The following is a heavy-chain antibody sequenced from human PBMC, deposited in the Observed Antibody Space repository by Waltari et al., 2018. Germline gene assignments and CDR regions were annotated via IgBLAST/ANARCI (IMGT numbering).Heavy chain of an antibody. J-gene: IGHJ4*02. CDR2: INHSGST. V-gene: IGHV4-34*01. Sequence: QVQLQQWGAGLLKPSETLSLTCAVYGGSFSGYYWSWIRQPPGKGREWLGEINHSGSTNYNPSLNSRVTISVDTSKNQFSLKLSSVTAADAAVYYCARGVGWLHGAGDYWGQGTLVTVSS. D-gene: IGHD5-12*01. CDR1: GGSFSGYY. CDR3: ARGVGWLHGAGDY.